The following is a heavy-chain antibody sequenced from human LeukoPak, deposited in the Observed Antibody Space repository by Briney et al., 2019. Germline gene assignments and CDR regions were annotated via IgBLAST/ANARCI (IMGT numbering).Heavy chain of an antibody. J-gene: IGHJ3*02. D-gene: IGHD3-22*01. CDR2: IIPILGIA. CDR3: ARDKLRTPFRGYSNDAFDI. Sequence: SVKVSCKASGGTFSSYTISWVRQAPGQGLEWMGRIIPILGIANYAQKFQGGVTITADKSTSTAYMELSSLRSEDTAVYYCARDKLRTPFRGYSNDAFDIWGQGTMVTVSS. CDR1: GGTFSSYT. V-gene: IGHV1-69*04.